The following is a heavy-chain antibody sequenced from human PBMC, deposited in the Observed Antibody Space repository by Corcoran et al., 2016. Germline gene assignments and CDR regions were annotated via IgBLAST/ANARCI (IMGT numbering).Heavy chain of an antibody. J-gene: IGHJ4*02. CDR3: ARGFTLSYYDSSGRPHYFDY. CDR2: INHSGST. Sequence: QVQLQQWGAGLLKPSETLSLTCAVYGGSFSGYYRSWIRQPPGKGLEWIGEINHSGSTNYNPSLKSRVTISVDTSKNQFSLKLSSVTAADTAVYYCARGFTLSYYDSSGRPHYFDYWGQGTLVTVSS. V-gene: IGHV4-34*01. CDR1: GGSFSGYY. D-gene: IGHD3-22*01.